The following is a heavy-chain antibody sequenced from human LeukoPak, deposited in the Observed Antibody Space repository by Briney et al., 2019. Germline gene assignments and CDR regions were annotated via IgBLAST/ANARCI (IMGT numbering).Heavy chain of an antibody. CDR3: AKGAGYCSGGSCYESDY. CDR1: GFTFSSYG. J-gene: IGHJ4*02. D-gene: IGHD2-15*01. CDR2: ISYDGSNK. V-gene: IGHV3-30*18. Sequence: GRSLRLSCAASGFTFSSYGMHWVRQAPGKGLEWVAVISYDGSNKYYADSVKGRFTISRDNSKNTLYLQMNSLRAEDTAVYYCAKGAGYCSGGSCYESDYWGQGTLVTVSS.